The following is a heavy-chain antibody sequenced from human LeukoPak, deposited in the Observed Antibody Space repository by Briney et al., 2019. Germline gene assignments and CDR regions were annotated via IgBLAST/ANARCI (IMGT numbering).Heavy chain of an antibody. CDR2: VGGSGHVT. CDR3: AKGLQLWLLGY. D-gene: IGHD5-18*01. V-gene: IGHV3-23*01. CDR1: GFIFSTYV. Sequence: GGSLRLSCAASGFIFSTYVMSWVRQAPGKGLEWVSSVGGSGHVTYYADSVKGQFTISRDNSKNTLYLQMNSLRAEDTAVYYCAKGLQLWLLGYWGQGTLVTVSS. J-gene: IGHJ4*02.